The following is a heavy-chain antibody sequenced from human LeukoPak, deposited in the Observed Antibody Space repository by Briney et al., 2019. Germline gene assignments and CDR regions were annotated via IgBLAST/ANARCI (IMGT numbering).Heavy chain of an antibody. CDR3: ARGQGGNWFDP. CDR2: ISYDGSNK. D-gene: IGHD3-16*01. V-gene: IGHV3-30*19. CDR1: GFSFRDYG. J-gene: IGHJ5*02. Sequence: GGSLRLSCAASGFSFRDYGMHWVRQAPGKGLEWVAVISYDGSNKYYADSVKGRFTISRDNSKNTLYLQMNSLRAEDTAVYYCARGQGGNWFDPWGQGTLVTVSS.